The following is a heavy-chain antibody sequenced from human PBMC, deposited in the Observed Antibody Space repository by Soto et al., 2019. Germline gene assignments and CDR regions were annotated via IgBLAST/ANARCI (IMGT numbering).Heavy chain of an antibody. CDR1: VFTVDDSA. CDR3: AHHTIPPATNWFDP. J-gene: IGHJ5*02. Sequence: ALRVSCAASVFTVDDSAMHWVRQAPGKGLEWVSGISWNSGSIGYADSVKGRFTISRDNAKNSLYLQMNSLRAEDTATYYCAHHTIPPATNWFDPWGRGTLVTVSS. D-gene: IGHD2-2*01. V-gene: IGHV3-9*01. CDR2: ISWNSGSI.